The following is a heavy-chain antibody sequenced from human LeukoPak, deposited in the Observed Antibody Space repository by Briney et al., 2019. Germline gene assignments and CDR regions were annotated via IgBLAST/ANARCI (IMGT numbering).Heavy chain of an antibody. CDR3: ARDSTRILGLFDY. V-gene: IGHV3-48*01. CDR1: GFTFGTYG. D-gene: IGHD2/OR15-2a*01. Sequence: GGSLRLSCASSGFTFGTYGMNWVRQAPEKGLEWVSYISSRSDSENYADSVKGRFTISRDNIRNLLYLQMDSLRAEDTAVYFCARDSTRILGLFDYWGQGTLVTISS. J-gene: IGHJ4*02. CDR2: ISSRSDSE.